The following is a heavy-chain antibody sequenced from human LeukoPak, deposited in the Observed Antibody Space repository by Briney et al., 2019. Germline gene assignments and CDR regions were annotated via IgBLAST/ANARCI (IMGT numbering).Heavy chain of an antibody. J-gene: IGHJ6*02. CDR2: TYVSGLT. V-gene: IGHV4-59*12. CDR1: GDSISGYY. Sequence: SETLSLTCSVSGDSISGYYWSWIRQTPGKGLDWIGYTYVSGLTKYNLSLRGRVTISGDPSKNQVSLKLSSVTAADTAVYYCARGRFGSGHYYGMDVWGQGTTVTVSS. D-gene: IGHD3-10*01. CDR3: ARGRFGSGHYYGMDV.